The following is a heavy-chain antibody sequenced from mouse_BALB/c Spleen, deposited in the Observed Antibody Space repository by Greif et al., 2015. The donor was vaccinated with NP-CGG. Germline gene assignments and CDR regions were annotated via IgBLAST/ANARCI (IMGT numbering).Heavy chain of an antibody. V-gene: IGHV2-6-7*01. D-gene: IGHD1-1*01. CDR2: IWGDGST. CDR3: ARDLHYYGSSYGFAY. Sequence: VKLMESGPGLVAPSQSLSITCTVSGFSLTGYGVNWVRQPPGKGLEWLGMIWGDGSTDYNSAPKSRLSISKDNSKSQVFLKMNSLQTDDTARYYCARDLHYYGSSYGFAYWGQGTLVTVSA. CDR1: GFSLTGYG. J-gene: IGHJ3*01.